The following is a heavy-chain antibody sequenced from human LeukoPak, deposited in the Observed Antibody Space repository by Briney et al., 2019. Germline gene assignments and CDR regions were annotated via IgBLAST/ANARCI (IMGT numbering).Heavy chain of an antibody. J-gene: IGHJ4*02. CDR2: ISHDGSDQ. CDR1: GFTFINYG. D-gene: IGHD4-17*01. CDR3: ANDYGANFDW. Sequence: GGSLRLSCAASGFTFINYGMHWVRQAPGKGLEWVAVISHDGSDQYYADSVKGRFTISRDNSKGTLFLQMSSLRVEDTAVYYFANDYGANFDWWGQGTLVTVSS. V-gene: IGHV3-30*18.